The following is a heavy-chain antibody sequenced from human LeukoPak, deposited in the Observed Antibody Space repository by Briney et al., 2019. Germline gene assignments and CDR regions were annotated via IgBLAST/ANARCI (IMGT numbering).Heavy chain of an antibody. V-gene: IGHV1-8*03. J-gene: IGHJ4*02. CDR2: MNPNSGDS. CDR3: ARTTPLTASGYDY. D-gene: IGHD4-17*01. CDR1: GYTFTIYH. Sequence: ASVIVSFTASGYTFTIYHINWVRQARGQGLEWMGWMNPNSGDSGYAQKFQGRVTITRNTAITTAYMELRSLRSEDTAVYVCARTTPLTASGYDYWGQGTLVTVSS.